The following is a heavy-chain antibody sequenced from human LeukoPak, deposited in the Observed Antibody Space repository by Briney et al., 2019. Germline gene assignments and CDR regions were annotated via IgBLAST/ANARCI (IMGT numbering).Heavy chain of an antibody. CDR1: GFTFGDYA. D-gene: IGHD5-18*01. CDR2: ISWNSGYI. CDR3: AKDKSLGGYSYGSFDY. V-gene: IGHV3-9*01. J-gene: IGHJ4*02. Sequence: GGSLRLSCAASGFTFGDYAIHWVRQAPGKGLEWVSGISWNSGYIGYADSVKGRSTISRDNAKNSLYLQMNSLRPEDTALYYCAKDKSLGGYSYGSFDYWGQGTLVTVSS.